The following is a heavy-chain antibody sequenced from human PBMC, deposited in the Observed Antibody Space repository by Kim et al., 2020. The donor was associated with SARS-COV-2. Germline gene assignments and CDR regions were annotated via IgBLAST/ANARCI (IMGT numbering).Heavy chain of an antibody. D-gene: IGHD3-10*01. Sequence: GGSLRLSCAASGFTFSTYGMYWVRQAPGKGLEWVALISYDGSNESYADSVKGRFTITRNNSKNTLYLQMNSLRAEDTALFYCAKALLRGVNYYYYGMDVWARETTVTVSS. CDR2: ISYDGSNE. CDR3: AKALLRGVNYYYYGMDV. V-gene: IGHV3-30*18. CDR1: GFTFSTYG. J-gene: IGHJ6*01.